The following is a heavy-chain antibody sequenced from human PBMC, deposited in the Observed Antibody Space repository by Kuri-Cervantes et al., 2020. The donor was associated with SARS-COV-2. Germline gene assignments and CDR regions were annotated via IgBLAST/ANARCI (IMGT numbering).Heavy chain of an antibody. Sequence: SETLSLTCAVYGGSFSGYYWSWIRQPPGKGLEWIGEINHSGSTNYNPSLKSRVTISVDTSKNQFSLKLSSVTAADTAVYYCARDPLGITFGGVIVDAFDIWDQGTMVTVSS. CDR2: INHSGST. CDR3: ARDPLGITFGGVIVDAFDI. J-gene: IGHJ3*02. CDR1: GGSFSGYY. V-gene: IGHV4-34*01. D-gene: IGHD3-16*02.